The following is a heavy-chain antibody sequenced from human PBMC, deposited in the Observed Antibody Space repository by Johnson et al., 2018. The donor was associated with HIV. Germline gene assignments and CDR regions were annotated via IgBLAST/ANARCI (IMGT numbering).Heavy chain of an antibody. Sequence: VQLVESGGGLVQPGGSLRLSCAASGFTVSRYYMSWVRQAPGKGLEWVSVIYSDGSIYYADSVKGRCTISRDNSKNTLYLQMNSLRAEDTAVYYCTTDLLLARIGYYAFDIWGQGTMVTVSS. CDR3: TTDLLLARIGYYAFDI. J-gene: IGHJ3*02. D-gene: IGHD3-22*01. V-gene: IGHV3-66*01. CDR2: IYSDGSI. CDR1: GFTVSRYY.